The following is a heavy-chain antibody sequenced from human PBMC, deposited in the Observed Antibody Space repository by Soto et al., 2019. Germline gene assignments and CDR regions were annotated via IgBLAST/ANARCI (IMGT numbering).Heavy chain of an antibody. CDR2: IYYSGST. Sequence: QVQLQESGPGLVKPSETLSLTCTVSGGSISSYYWSWIRQPPGKGLEWIGSIYYSGSTNYSPSLKIRVTISVDTSKNQFSLKLSSVTAADTAVYYCARTYGDYVFDYWGQGTLVTVSS. J-gene: IGHJ4*02. D-gene: IGHD4-17*01. V-gene: IGHV4-59*01. CDR1: GGSISSYY. CDR3: ARTYGDYVFDY.